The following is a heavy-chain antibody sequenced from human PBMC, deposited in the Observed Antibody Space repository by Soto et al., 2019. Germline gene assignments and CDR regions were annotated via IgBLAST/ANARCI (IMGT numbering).Heavy chain of an antibody. J-gene: IGHJ6*02. CDR2: ISDDGNDK. D-gene: IGHD3-16*01. CDR1: GHTFSTSA. V-gene: IGHV3-30*03. CDR3: PTTTKECPNRNGYCAYTAPDV. Sequence: QVQLVESGGGVIQPGRSLRLSCAASGHTFSTSAMHWVRQAPGKGLEWVAFISDDGNDKNYEDSVKGRFSISRENAKKPLYLQFTCTTLDHTLVRFPPTTTKECPNRNGYCAYTAPDVGGDATTVSVS.